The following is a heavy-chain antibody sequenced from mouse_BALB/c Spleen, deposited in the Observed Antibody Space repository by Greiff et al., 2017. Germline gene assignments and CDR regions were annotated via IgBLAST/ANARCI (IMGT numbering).Heavy chain of an antibody. Sequence: EVQLQESGAELVKPGASVKLSCTASSFNIKDTYMHWVKQRPEQGLEWIGRIDPANGNTKYDPKFQGKATITADTSSNTAYLQLSSLTSEDTAVYCCARSYSYGMDYWGQGTSVTVSS. D-gene: IGHD2-12*01. V-gene: IGHV14-3*02. J-gene: IGHJ4*01. CDR1: SFNIKDTY. CDR2: IDPANGNT. CDR3: ARSYSYGMDY.